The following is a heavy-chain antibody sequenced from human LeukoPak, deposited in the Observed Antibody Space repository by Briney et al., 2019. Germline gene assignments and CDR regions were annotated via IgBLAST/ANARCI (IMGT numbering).Heavy chain of an antibody. D-gene: IGHD4-17*01. CDR2: ITRGGGST. V-gene: IGHV3-23*01. CDR1: GFTFSSYA. J-gene: IGHJ4*02. Sequence: GGSLRLSCAASGFTFSSYAMSWVRQAPGKGLEWVSTITRGGGSTYYADSVKGRFTISRDNSKNTLYLQMNSLRAEDTAVYYCAKAKDYGDYCFDYWGQGTLVTVSS. CDR3: AKAKDYGDYCFDY.